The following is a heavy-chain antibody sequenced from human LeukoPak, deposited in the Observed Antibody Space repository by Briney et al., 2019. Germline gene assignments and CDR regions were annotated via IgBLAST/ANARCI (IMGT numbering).Heavy chain of an antibody. CDR1: GFTFSSYA. J-gene: IGHJ4*02. CDR3: AKRPSGVVVVAAFIDY. D-gene: IGHD2-15*01. Sequence: AGGSQRLSCAASGFTFSSYAMSWVRQAPGKGLEWVSGISASGGSTYYADSVKGRFTISRDNSKNTLYLQMNSLRAEDAAVYYCAKRPSGVVVVAAFIDYWGQGTLVTVSS. V-gene: IGHV3-23*01. CDR2: ISASGGST.